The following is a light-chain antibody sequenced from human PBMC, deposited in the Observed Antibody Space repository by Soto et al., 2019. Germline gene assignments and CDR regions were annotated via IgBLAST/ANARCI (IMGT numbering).Light chain of an antibody. J-gene: IGLJ2*01. Sequence: QSVLTQPPSVYAAPGQKVTISCSGSSSNIGNNYVSWYQQLPGTAPKLLIFENNKRPSGIPDRFSGSKSGTSATLGITGLQTGDEADYYCGTWDSSLSKVFGGGTKLTVL. CDR3: GTWDSSLSKV. CDR1: SSNIGNNY. V-gene: IGLV1-51*02. CDR2: ENN.